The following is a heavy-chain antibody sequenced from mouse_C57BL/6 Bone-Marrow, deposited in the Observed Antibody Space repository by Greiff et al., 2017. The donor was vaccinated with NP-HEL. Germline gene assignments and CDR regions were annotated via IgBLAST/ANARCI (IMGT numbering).Heavy chain of an antibody. CDR2: IHPNSGST. V-gene: IGHV1-64*01. CDR3: AGGYDGAWFAY. CDR1: GYTFTSYW. D-gene: IGHD2-2*01. Sequence: VQLQQPGAELVKPGASVKLSCKASGYTFTSYWMHWVKQRPGQGLAWIGMIHPNSGSTNYNEKFKSKATLTVDKSSSTAYMQLSSLTSEDSAVYYCAGGYDGAWFAYWGQGTLVTVSA. J-gene: IGHJ3*01.